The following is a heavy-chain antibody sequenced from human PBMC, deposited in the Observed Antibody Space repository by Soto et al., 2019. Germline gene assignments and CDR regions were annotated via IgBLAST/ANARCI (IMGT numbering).Heavy chain of an antibody. Sequence: SETLSLTCAVYGGSFSGYYWSWIRQPPGKGLEWIGEINHSGSTNYNPSLKSRVTISVDTSKNQFSLKLSSVTAADTAVYYCARAGAGAHYDFWSGYYPFDYWGQGTLVTVSS. V-gene: IGHV4-34*01. CDR3: ARAGAGAHYDFWSGYYPFDY. J-gene: IGHJ4*02. D-gene: IGHD3-3*01. CDR1: GGSFSGYY. CDR2: INHSGST.